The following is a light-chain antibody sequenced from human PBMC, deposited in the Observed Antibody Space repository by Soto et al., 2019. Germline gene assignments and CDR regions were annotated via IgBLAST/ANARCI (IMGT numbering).Light chain of an antibody. V-gene: IGKV3-11*01. J-gene: IGKJ4*02. CDR3: QQYGTPPLR. Sequence: ETVFTQSPGTAPLSPGERATLSCRASQSVSSYLAWYQQTPGKAPRLLIYDASNRATGIPARFSGSGSGTDFTLTVSSLEPEDFAVYYCQQYGTPPLRFGEGTKVDIK. CDR1: QSVSSY. CDR2: DAS.